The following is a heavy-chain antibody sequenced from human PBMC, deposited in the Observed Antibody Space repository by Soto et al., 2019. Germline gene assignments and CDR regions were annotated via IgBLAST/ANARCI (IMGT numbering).Heavy chain of an antibody. CDR3: ARSRAGDFDY. CDR2: IYPDDSDT. CDR1: GYGITTYW. J-gene: IGHJ4*02. D-gene: IGHD3-10*01. V-gene: IGHV5-51*01. Sequence: GESLKISCKGSGYGITTYWIAWVRQMPGKGLEWMGIIYPDDSDTRYSPSFQGQVTISADKSISTAYLQWSSLKASDTAMYYCARSRAGDFDYWGQGTLVNVSS.